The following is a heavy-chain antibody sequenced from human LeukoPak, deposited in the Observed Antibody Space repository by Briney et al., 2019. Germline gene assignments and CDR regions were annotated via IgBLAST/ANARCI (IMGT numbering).Heavy chain of an antibody. Sequence: ASVKVSCEASGYTFTSYYMHWVRQAPGQGLEWMGIINPSGGSTSYAQKFQGRVTMTRDTSTSTVYMELSSLRSEDTAVYYCARTSGSYYHDYWGQGTLVTVSS. CDR3: ARTSGSYYHDY. J-gene: IGHJ4*02. V-gene: IGHV1-46*01. CDR2: INPSGGST. D-gene: IGHD1-26*01. CDR1: GYTFTSYY.